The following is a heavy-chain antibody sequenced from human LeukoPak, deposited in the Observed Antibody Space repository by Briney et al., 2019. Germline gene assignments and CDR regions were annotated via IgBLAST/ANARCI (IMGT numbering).Heavy chain of an antibody. Sequence: PSETLSLTCTVSGGSISSYYWSWIRQPPGKGLEWIGYIYYSGSTNYNPSLKSRVTISVDTSKNQFSLKLSSVTAADAAVYYCARERFYVDGDYVAPYYFDYWGQGTLVTVSS. D-gene: IGHD4-17*01. CDR1: GGSISSYY. CDR3: ARERFYVDGDYVAPYYFDY. V-gene: IGHV4-59*01. CDR2: IYYSGST. J-gene: IGHJ4*02.